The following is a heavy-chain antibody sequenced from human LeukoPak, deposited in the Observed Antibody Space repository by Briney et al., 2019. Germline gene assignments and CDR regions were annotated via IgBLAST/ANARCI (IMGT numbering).Heavy chain of an antibody. CDR1: GFTFSSYS. D-gene: IGHD5-18*01. CDR3: VTYRQVMLPFEA. Sequence: GGSLRLSCAASGFTFSSYSMNWVRQAPGKGLEWVSSIFPSGGEIHYADSVRGRFTISRDNPKSTLSLQMNSLRAEDTAIYYCVTYRQVMLPFEAWGQGTLVTVSS. CDR2: IFPSGGEI. J-gene: IGHJ5*02. V-gene: IGHV3-21*04.